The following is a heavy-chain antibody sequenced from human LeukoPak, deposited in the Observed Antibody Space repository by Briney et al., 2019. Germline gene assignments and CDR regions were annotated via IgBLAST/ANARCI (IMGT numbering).Heavy chain of an antibody. V-gene: IGHV3-9*01. CDR2: ISWNGGST. Sequence: ALRLSCGACGVICGDYALHWVGQATGEGLDWVSGISWNGGSTGYATSVKGRFTISRDNARNTLYLQMNSLRAEDTAVYYCAKDDGDFWSGYLIDYWGQGTLVTVSS. J-gene: IGHJ4*02. CDR1: GVICGDYA. D-gene: IGHD3-3*01. CDR3: AKDDGDFWSGYLIDY.